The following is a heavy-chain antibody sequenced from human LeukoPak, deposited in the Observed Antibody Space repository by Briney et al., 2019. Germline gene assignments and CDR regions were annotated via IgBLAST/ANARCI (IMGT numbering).Heavy chain of an antibody. D-gene: IGHD3-10*01. CDR1: GGSISSYY. J-gene: IGHJ4*02. CDR2: IYYSGST. Sequence: SETLSLTCTVSGGSISSYYWSWIRQPPGKGLEWIGSIYYSGSTHYNPSLKSRVTISLDTSKNQFSLKLSSVTAADTAVYYCARTRYYYNSRSYGAPYYFDYWGQGTLVTVSS. V-gene: IGHV4-59*12. CDR3: ARTRYYYNSRSYGAPYYFDY.